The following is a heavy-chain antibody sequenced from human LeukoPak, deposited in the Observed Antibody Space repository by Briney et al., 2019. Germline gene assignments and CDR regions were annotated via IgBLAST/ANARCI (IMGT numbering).Heavy chain of an antibody. CDR1: GGSISSYY. CDR2: IYYSGST. Sequence: SETLSLTRTVSGGSISSYYWSWIRQPPGKGLEWIGCIYYSGSTNYNPSLKSRVTISVDTSKNQFSLKLSSVTAADTAVYYCARAAGSSQYHFDYWGQGTLVTVSS. V-gene: IGHV4-59*01. CDR3: ARAAGSSQYHFDY. D-gene: IGHD6-13*01. J-gene: IGHJ4*02.